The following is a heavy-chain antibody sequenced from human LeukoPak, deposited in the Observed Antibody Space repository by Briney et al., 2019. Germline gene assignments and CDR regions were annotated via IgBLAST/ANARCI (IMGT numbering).Heavy chain of an antibody. CDR2: IYHSGST. J-gene: IGHJ4*02. D-gene: IGHD3-10*01. Sequence: PSETLSLTCTVSGYSISSGYYWGWIRQPPGKGLEWIGSIYHSGSTYYNPSLKSRVTISVDTSKNQFSLKLSSVTAADTAVYYCASRSYYNTFDYWGQGTLVTVSS. CDR3: ASRSYYNTFDY. V-gene: IGHV4-38-2*02. CDR1: GYSISSGYY.